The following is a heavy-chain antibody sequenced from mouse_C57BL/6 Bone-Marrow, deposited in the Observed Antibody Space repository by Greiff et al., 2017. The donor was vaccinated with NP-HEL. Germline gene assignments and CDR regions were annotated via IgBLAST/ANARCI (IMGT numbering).Heavy chain of an antibody. J-gene: IGHJ1*03. D-gene: IGHD6-1*01. CDR1: GYTFTSYW. CDR3: ARLAFYFDV. CDR2: IDPSDSET. V-gene: IGHV1-52*01. Sequence: QVQLQQPGAELVRPGSSVKLSCKASGYTFTSYWIGNIDPSDSETHYNQKFKDKATLTVDKSSSTAYMQLSSLTSEDSAVYYCARLAFYFDVWGTGTTVTVSS.